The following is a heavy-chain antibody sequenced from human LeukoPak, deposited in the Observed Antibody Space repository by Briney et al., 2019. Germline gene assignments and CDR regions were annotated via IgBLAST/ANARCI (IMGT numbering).Heavy chain of an antibody. J-gene: IGHJ4*02. Sequence: PSETLSLTCAVHGGSFNGYYWSWIRQPSGKGLEWIGEINDSRSTKYNPFLRSRVTISVDTSKNQFSLKLNSVTAADTAVYYCARGPPVVYDVLTGYYRFDYWGQGTLVTVSS. CDR2: INDSRST. V-gene: IGHV4-34*01. CDR3: ARGPPVVYDVLTGYYRFDY. D-gene: IGHD3-9*01. CDR1: GGSFNGYY.